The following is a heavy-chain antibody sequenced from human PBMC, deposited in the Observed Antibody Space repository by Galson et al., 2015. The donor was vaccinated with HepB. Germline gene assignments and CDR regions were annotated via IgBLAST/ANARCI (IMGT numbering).Heavy chain of an antibody. Sequence: SLRLSCAASGFSFSDYWMSWIRQAPGKRPEWVANIRYDEYEYYYADFVKGRFTISRDNARNSVFLQMSSLRRDDTAVNYCVRDRTYKGGNFFDFWGQGALVTVSS. D-gene: IGHD3-10*01. V-gene: IGHV3-7*03. CDR2: IRYDEYEY. CDR1: GFSFSDYW. CDR3: VRDRTYKGGNFFDF. J-gene: IGHJ4*02.